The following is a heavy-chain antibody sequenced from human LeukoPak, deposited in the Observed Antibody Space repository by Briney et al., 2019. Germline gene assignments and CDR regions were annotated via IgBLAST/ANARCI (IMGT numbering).Heavy chain of an antibody. CDR3: ARDLLGEGLLRYFDY. Sequence: SETLSLTCTVSGGSISSGGYYWSWIRQHPGKGLEWIGYIYYSGSTYYNPSLKSRVTISVDTSKNQFSLKLSSVTAADTVVYYCARDLLGEGLLRYFDYWGQGTLVTVSS. CDR2: IYYSGST. V-gene: IGHV4-31*03. D-gene: IGHD4-17*01. J-gene: IGHJ4*02. CDR1: GGSISSGGYY.